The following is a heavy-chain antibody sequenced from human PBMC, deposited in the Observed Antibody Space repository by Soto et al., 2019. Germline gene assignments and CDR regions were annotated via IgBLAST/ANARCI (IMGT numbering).Heavy chain of an antibody. Sequence: EVQLVESGGGLVKPGGSLRLSCEASGFTFSTFWMHWVRQAPGKGLVWVSRINSDGSSTNYADSVKGRVTISRDNAKNSLYLQLISLRPEDTAVYYCARDLEYGGQGTLVTVSS. J-gene: IGHJ4*02. CDR3: ARDLEY. CDR1: GFTFSTFW. V-gene: IGHV3-74*01. CDR2: INSDGSST.